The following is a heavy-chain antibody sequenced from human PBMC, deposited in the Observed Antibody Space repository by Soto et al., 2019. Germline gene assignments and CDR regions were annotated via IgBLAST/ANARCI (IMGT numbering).Heavy chain of an antibody. Sequence: SETLSLTCTVSGGSVSSYHYNWIRQAPGKGLEWLGYIYHSGKTFYNPALTGRVSMSLDTSKNQFSLTLNSVPAPATGLYFCVSGCYNYRDPYAFWGQGSHVTGSS. CDR2: IYHSGKT. CDR1: GGSVSSYH. D-gene: IGHD1-1*01. CDR3: VSGCYNYRDPYAF. V-gene: IGHV4-59*02. J-gene: IGHJ4*02.